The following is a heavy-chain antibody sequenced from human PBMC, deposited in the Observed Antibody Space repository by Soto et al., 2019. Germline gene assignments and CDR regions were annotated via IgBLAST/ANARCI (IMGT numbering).Heavy chain of an antibody. CDR3: GKDTLDCSGGDCPLFYYYGMDV. J-gene: IGHJ6*02. D-gene: IGHD2-15*01. V-gene: IGHV3-30*18. CDR1: GFTFRSYG. CDR2: ISNDGTKK. Sequence: QVQLVESGGGVVQPGKSLRLSCATSGFTFRSYGMHWVRQAPGKGLEWLAVISNDGTKKFFADSVKGRLTLSRDNARNTLSLQINSLRAEDTAVYFCGKDTLDCSGGDCPLFYYYGMDVWGQGTTVTVSS.